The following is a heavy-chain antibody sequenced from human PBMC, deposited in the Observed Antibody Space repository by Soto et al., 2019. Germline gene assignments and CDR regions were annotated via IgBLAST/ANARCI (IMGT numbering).Heavy chain of an antibody. Sequence: SETLSLTCAVYGGSFSGYYWSWIRQPPGKGLEWIGEINHSGSTNYNPSLKSRVTISVDTSKNQFSLKLSSVTAADTAVYYCARLSAIVVVPAAIGVYSSRRRVKNGMDVWGQGTTVTVSS. CDR3: ARLSAIVVVPAAIGVYSSRRRVKNGMDV. CDR1: GGSFSGYY. J-gene: IGHJ6*02. CDR2: INHSGST. V-gene: IGHV4-34*01. D-gene: IGHD2-2*01.